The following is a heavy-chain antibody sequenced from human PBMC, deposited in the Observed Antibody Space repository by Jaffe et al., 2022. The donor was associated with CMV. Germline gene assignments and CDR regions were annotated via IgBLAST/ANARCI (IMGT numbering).Heavy chain of an antibody. CDR2: SGST. J-gene: IGHJ4*02. Sequence: QLQLRESGPGLVKPSETLSLTCTVSGDSISSGDYYWAWIRQSPGKGLEWIGSGSTYYKPSLKSRVTISIDTSKNQFSLKVTSVTAADTAVYYCARHFTYDSSGSYYGGFDYWGRGTLVTVSS. V-gene: IGHV4-39*01. CDR1: GDSISSGDYY. D-gene: IGHD3-22*01. CDR3: ARHFTYDSSGSYYGGFDY.